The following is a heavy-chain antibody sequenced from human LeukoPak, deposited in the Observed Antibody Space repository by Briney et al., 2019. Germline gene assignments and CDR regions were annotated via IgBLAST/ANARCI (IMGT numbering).Heavy chain of an antibody. D-gene: IGHD3-22*01. Sequence: GGSLRLSCAGFGFTFNSYAMTWVRQAPGKGLKWVSGISGSGGTTYYADSVKGRFTISRDNFNNTLYLQMNSMRVEDTALYFCAKGVVDYYDSSGYYPSDLWGQGTLVTVSS. J-gene: IGHJ5*02. CDR2: ISGSGGTT. CDR3: AKGVVDYYDSSGYYPSDL. V-gene: IGHV3-23*01. CDR1: GFTFNSYA.